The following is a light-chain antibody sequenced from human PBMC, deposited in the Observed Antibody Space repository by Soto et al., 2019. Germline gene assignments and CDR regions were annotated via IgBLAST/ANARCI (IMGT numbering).Light chain of an antibody. Sequence: QSVLRQPPSVSGAPGQRVTISCTGTSSNIGAGYDVHWYQQQAGTAPKLLVSGDNKRPSGVPDRFSGSKSGTSASLAITGLQAEDEADYYCHSYVSGLGVGVFGGGTKLTVL. CDR2: GDN. J-gene: IGLJ3*02. CDR1: SSNIGAGYD. CDR3: HSYVSGLGVGV. V-gene: IGLV1-40*01.